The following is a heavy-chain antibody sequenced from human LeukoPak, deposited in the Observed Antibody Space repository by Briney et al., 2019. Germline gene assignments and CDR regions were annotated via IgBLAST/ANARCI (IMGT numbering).Heavy chain of an antibody. CDR1: GGSISSGDYY. Sequence: SQTLSLTCTVSGGSISSGDYYWSWIRQPPGKGLEWIGYIYYSGSTYYNPSLKSRVTISVDTSKNQFSLKLSSVTAADTTVYYCARDLTTVTTWFDPWGQGTLVTVSS. CDR2: IYYSGST. CDR3: ARDLTTVTTWFDP. D-gene: IGHD4-17*01. V-gene: IGHV4-30-4*01. J-gene: IGHJ5*02.